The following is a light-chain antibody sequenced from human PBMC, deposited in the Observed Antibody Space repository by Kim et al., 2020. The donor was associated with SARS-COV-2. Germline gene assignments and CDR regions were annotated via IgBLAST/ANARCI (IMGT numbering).Light chain of an antibody. CDR2: GNS. CDR1: SSNIGAGYA. J-gene: IGLJ1*01. Sequence: VPIACTGSSSNIGAGYAVHWYQQLPGTAPKLLIYGNSNRPSGVPDRFSGSKSGTSASLAITGLQAEDEADYYCQSYDSSLSGYVFGTGTKVTVL. V-gene: IGLV1-40*01. CDR3: QSYDSSLSGYV.